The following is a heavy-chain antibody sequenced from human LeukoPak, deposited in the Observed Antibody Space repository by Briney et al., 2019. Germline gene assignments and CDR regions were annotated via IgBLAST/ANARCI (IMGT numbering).Heavy chain of an antibody. CDR2: ISNSGSNT. V-gene: IGHV3-23*01. Sequence: GGSLRLSCVASGFTFSNYAMSWVRQTPGKGLEWVSVISNSGSNTYYADSVKGRFTISRDNSKDTLFLQMHSLRPGDTAVYYCVREDTPATANYWGQGTLVTISS. CDR3: VREDTPATANY. J-gene: IGHJ4*02. D-gene: IGHD2-21*02. CDR1: GFTFSNYA.